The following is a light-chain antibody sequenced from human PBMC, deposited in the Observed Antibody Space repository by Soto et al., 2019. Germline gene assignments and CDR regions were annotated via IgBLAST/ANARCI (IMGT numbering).Light chain of an antibody. Sequence: DIPMTQSPSSLSASVGDRVTITCQASQDISNYLNWYQQKPGKAPKLLIYDASNLETGVPSRFSGSGSGTDFTFTISSLQPEDIATYYCQHYDNLPLTCGGGTKVDIK. CDR1: QDISNY. CDR2: DAS. CDR3: QHYDNLPLT. J-gene: IGKJ4*01. V-gene: IGKV1-33*01.